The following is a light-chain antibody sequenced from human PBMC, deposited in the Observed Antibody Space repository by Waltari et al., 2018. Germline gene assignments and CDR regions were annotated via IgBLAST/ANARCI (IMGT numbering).Light chain of an antibody. J-gene: IGLJ1*01. Sequence: QSALTQAASVSGSPGQSITISCSGTGRGVGSSDLFAWYQQHPGKAPKPIIYEATKRPSGVSSRFSGSKSGNTASLTISGLQAEDEADYFCSSYSSSTTLGNVFGTGTKVTVL. CDR3: SSYSSSTTLGNV. CDR2: EAT. CDR1: GRGVGSSDL. V-gene: IGLV2-23*01.